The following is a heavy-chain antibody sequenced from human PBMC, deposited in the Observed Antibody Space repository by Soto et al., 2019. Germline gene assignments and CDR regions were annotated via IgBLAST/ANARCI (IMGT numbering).Heavy chain of an antibody. V-gene: IGHV3-15*07. CDR3: TTSPHSSGWYGPGYYFDY. CDR1: GFTFSNAW. Sequence: EVQLVESGGGLVKPGGSLRLSCAASGFTFSNAWMNWVRQAPGKGLEWVGRIKSKTDGGTTDYAAPVKGRFTISRDDSKNTLYLQMNSLKTHDTAVYYCTTSPHSSGWYGPGYYFDYWGQGTLVTVSS. CDR2: IKSKTDGGTT. J-gene: IGHJ4*02. D-gene: IGHD6-19*01.